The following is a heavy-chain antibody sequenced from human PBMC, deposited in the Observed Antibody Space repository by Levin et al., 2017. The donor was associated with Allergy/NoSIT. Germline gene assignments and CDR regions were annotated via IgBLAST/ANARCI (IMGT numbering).Heavy chain of an antibody. CDR2: ISDSGGST. Sequence: GGSLRLSCAASGFIFSSYAMSWVRQAPGKGLEWVSAISDSGGSTYYADSVKGRFTISRDNSKNTLYLQVNSLTAEDTAVYYCARLSPGSGSDYWGQGTLVTVSS. D-gene: IGHD3-10*01. V-gene: IGHV3-23*01. J-gene: IGHJ4*02. CDR1: GFIFSSYA. CDR3: ARLSPGSGSDY.